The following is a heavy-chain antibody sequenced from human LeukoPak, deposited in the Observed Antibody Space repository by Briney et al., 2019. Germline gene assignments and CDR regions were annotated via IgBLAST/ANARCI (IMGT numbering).Heavy chain of an antibody. Sequence: GSSVKVSCKASGGSFSNYAHSWVRQAPGQGLEWMGGFIPTFRTANYAQKFQGRVTITTDESTSTAYMELSSLRSEDTAVYYCQSGTVVQHDAFDIWGQGTMVTVSS. CDR1: GGSFSNYA. CDR2: FIPTFRTA. V-gene: IGHV1-69*05. J-gene: IGHJ3*02. CDR3: QSGTVVQHDAFDI. D-gene: IGHD4-23*01.